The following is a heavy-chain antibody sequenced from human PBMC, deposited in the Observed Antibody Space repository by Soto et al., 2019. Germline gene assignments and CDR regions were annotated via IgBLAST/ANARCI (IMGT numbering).Heavy chain of an antibody. V-gene: IGHV5-51*01. CDR2: IYPIDSDT. CDR1: GDSFNSNW. J-gene: IGHJ6*02. Sequence: GESLKISCKASGDSFNSNWIAWVRQRPGRGLEWMGIIYPIDSDTRYSPSFQGQVTISVDRSVNSAFLQWRSLKASDTATYYCARRSAVTTFYFYGMDVWGQGTTVTVS. D-gene: IGHD4-17*01. CDR3: ARRSAVTTFYFYGMDV.